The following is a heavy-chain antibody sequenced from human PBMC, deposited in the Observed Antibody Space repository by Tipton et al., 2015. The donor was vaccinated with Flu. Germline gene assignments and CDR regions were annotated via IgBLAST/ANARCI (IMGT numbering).Heavy chain of an antibody. Sequence: SLRLSCAASGFAVSSKNMNWVRQAPGKGLEWVSLIYSGGSIYYAESVKGRFTISRDNSKNTLYLQMNSLRAEDTAVYYCARVTTAEYYYGMDVWDQGP. CDR1: GFAVSSKN. J-gene: IGHJ6*02. CDR2: IYSGGSI. V-gene: IGHV3-66*02. D-gene: IGHD4-17*01. CDR3: ARVTTAEYYYGMDV.